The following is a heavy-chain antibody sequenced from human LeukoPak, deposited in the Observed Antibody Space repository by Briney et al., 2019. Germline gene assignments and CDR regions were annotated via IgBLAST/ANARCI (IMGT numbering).Heavy chain of an antibody. Sequence: GGSLRLSCAASGFSFSNYAMNWVRQAPGKGLEWVALISYDGKKEHYADSVKGRFTISRDNSKNTVYLQMNSLRIEDTAVYHCARDWPKVLAYSYFYMDVWGKGTAVTVSS. CDR2: ISYDGKKE. D-gene: IGHD2/OR15-2a*01. CDR3: ARDWPKVLAYSYFYMDV. V-gene: IGHV3-30*04. J-gene: IGHJ6*03. CDR1: GFSFSNYA.